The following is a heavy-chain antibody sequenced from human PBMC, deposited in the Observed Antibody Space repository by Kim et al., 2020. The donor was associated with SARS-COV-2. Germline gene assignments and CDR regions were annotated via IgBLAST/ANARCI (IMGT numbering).Heavy chain of an antibody. J-gene: IGHJ4*02. V-gene: IGHV3-7*01. D-gene: IGHD2-2*01. Sequence: GGSLRLSCAASGFTFSDYWMHWVRQAPGKGLEWVANINLDGSEEYYMTSMKGRFTISRDNARNSLYLQMSSLRAEDTAVYYCARGTSGWLGVDYWGQGTLVTVSS. CDR2: INLDGSEE. CDR3: ARGTSGWLGVDY. CDR1: GFTFSDYW.